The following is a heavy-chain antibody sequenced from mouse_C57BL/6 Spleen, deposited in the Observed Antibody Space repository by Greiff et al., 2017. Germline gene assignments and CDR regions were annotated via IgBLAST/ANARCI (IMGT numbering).Heavy chain of an antibody. CDR2: INPNNGGT. CDR3: ARGRLRRDPYYYAMDY. J-gene: IGHJ4*01. V-gene: IGHV1-26*01. Sequence: EVKLQQSGPELVKPGASVKISCKASGYTFTDYYMNWVKQSHGKSLEWIGDINPNNGGTSYNQKFKGKATLTVDKSSSTAYMELRSLTSEDSAVYYCARGRLRRDPYYYAMDYWGQGTSVTVSS. D-gene: IGHD2-2*01. CDR1: GYTFTDYY.